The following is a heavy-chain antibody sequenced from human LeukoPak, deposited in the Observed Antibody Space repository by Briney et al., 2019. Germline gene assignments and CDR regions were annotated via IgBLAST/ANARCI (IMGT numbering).Heavy chain of an antibody. Sequence: SETLSLTCTVSGGSISSYYWSWIRQPPGKGLEWIGYIYYSGSTNYNPSLKSRVTMSVDTSKNQFSLKLSSVTAADTAVYYCARDREGYYYDSRGYYFDYWGQGTLVTVSS. D-gene: IGHD3-22*01. CDR2: IYYSGST. CDR1: GGSISSYY. V-gene: IGHV4-59*12. CDR3: ARDREGYYYDSRGYYFDY. J-gene: IGHJ4*02.